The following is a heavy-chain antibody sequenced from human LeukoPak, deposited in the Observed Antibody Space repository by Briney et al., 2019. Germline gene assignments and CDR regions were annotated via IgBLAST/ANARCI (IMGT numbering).Heavy chain of an antibody. J-gene: IGHJ4*02. Sequence: GGTLSLFCAASGFTYRSYAMSWVRQAPGKGLEWVSAISGSGGSTYCADSVKGRFTISRDNSKNTLYLQMNSLRAEDTAVYYCVGYSYGYGYWGQGTLVTVSS. V-gene: IGHV3-23*01. D-gene: IGHD5-18*01. CDR1: GFTYRSYA. CDR2: ISGSGGST. CDR3: VGYSYGYGY.